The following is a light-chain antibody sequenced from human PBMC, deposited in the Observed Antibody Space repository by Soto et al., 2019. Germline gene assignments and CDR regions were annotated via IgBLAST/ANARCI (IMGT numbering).Light chain of an antibody. V-gene: IGKV3-15*01. CDR3: QQYHYWPYT. Sequence: VLTQSPATLSVSPGERVTLSCRASQSVSSLLAWYQQKPGQAPRLLIYSTSTRATGIPARFSGSGSGTEFTLTISSLRSEDFAIYYCQQYHYWPYTFGQGTKVDIK. CDR2: STS. CDR1: QSVSSL. J-gene: IGKJ2*01.